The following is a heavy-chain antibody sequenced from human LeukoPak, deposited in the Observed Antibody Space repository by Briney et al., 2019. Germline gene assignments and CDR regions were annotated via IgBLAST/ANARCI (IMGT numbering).Heavy chain of an antibody. Sequence: SETLSLTCTVSGGSISSYYWSWIRQPAGKGLEWIGRIYTSGSTNYNPSLKSRVTMSVDTSKNRFSLKLSSVTAADTAVYYCAREEDILTGYSLVRYFDYWGQGTLVTVSS. J-gene: IGHJ4*02. CDR3: AREEDILTGYSLVRYFDY. D-gene: IGHD3-9*01. V-gene: IGHV4-4*07. CDR1: GGSISSYY. CDR2: IYTSGST.